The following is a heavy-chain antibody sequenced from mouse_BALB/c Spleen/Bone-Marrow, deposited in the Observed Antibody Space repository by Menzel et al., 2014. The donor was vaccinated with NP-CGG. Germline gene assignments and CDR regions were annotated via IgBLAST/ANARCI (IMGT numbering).Heavy chain of an antibody. CDR2: INTNGGNT. J-gene: IGHJ2*01. Sequence: EVKVVESGGGLVQPGGSLKLSCAASGFTFSSYGMPWVRQTPDKRLELVATINTNGGNTYYPDSVKGRFTISRDNAKNTLYLQMSSLKSEDTAMYYCARGLDYWGQGTTLTVSS. CDR3: ARGLDY. CDR1: GFTFSSYG. V-gene: IGHV5-6-3*01.